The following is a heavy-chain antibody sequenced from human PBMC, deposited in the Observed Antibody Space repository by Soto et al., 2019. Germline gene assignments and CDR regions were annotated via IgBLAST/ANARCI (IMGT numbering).Heavy chain of an antibody. CDR2: IIPIFGTA. Sequence: GASVKVSCKASGGTFSSYAISWVRQAPGQGLEWMGGIIPIFGTANYAQKFQGRVTITADESTSTAYMELSSLRSEDTAVYYCARDRKVGARCAFDIWGQGTMVTVSS. CDR1: GGTFSSYA. V-gene: IGHV1-69*13. CDR3: ARDRKVGARCAFDI. J-gene: IGHJ3*02. D-gene: IGHD1-26*01.